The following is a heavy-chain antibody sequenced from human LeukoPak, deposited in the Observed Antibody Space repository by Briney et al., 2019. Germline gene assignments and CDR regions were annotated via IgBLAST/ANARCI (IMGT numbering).Heavy chain of an antibody. CDR1: GYTFSSYS. CDR3: ARLLSKAAPMDY. J-gene: IGHJ4*02. CDR2: ISNSSSYI. D-gene: IGHD2/OR15-2a*01. Sequence: GGSLRLSCAASGYTFSSYSMNWVRQAPGKGLEWVSSISNSSSYIYYADSVKGRFTISRDNAKNSLYLQMNSLRAEDTAVYYCARLLSKAAPMDYWGQGTLVTVSS. V-gene: IGHV3-21*01.